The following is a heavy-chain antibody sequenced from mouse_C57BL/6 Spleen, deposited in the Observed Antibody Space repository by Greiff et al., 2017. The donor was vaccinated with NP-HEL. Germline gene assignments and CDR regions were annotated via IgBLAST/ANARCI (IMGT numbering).Heavy chain of an antibody. V-gene: IGHV1-54*01. CDR1: GYAFTNYL. Sequence: VQLQQSGAELVRPGTSVKVSCKASGYAFTNYLIEWVKQRPGQGLEWIGVINPGSGGTKYNETFKGKATLTADKSSSTAYMQLSSLTSEDSAVDFCARDSSGYGFAYWGQGTLVTVSA. D-gene: IGHD3-2*02. CDR2: INPGSGGT. J-gene: IGHJ3*01. CDR3: ARDSSGYGFAY.